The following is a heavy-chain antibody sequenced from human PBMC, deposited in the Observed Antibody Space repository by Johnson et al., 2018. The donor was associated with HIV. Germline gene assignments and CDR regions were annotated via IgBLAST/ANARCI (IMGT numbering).Heavy chain of an antibody. CDR3: AKDGAMAFDI. CDR2: IKQDGSEK. D-gene: IGHD2-2*01. Sequence: VQLVESGGGVVRPGRSLRLSCAASGFTFSSYAMHWVRQAPGKGLEWVANIKQDGSEKYYVDSVKGRFTISRDKSKNTLYLQMNSLRAEDTAVYYCAKDGAMAFDIWGQGTLVTVSS. V-gene: IGHV3-7*01. J-gene: IGHJ3*02. CDR1: GFTFSSYA.